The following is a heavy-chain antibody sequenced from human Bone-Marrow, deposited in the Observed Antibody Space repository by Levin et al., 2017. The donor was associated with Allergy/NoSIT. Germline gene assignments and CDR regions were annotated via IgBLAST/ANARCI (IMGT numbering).Heavy chain of an antibody. CDR2: IWHDRSNE. CDR1: GFPFNSYV. CDR3: TRGDSYFDL. V-gene: IGHV3-33*01. D-gene: IGHD2-21*02. Sequence: GGSLRLSCVASGFPFNSYVMHWVRQAPGKGLEWVALIWHDRSNENYAESVRGRFTISRDNSKNSLYLEMNSLRVEDTAFYYCTRGDSYFDLWGQGTLVTVSS. J-gene: IGHJ4*02.